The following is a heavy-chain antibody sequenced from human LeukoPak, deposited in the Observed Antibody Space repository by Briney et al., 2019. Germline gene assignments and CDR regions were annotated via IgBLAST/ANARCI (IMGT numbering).Heavy chain of an antibody. V-gene: IGHV3-48*03. CDR1: GFTFSSYE. CDR2: IDSGSNKI. Sequence: GGSLRLSCAASGFTFSSYEMIWVRQAPGKGLEWVAYIDSGSNKIYYADYVKGRFTISRDNAKNSLYLQMNSLRAEDTAVYYCARVRQYYYDSSGYPGPYYFDYWGQGTLVTVSS. CDR3: ARVRQYYYDSSGYPGPYYFDY. J-gene: IGHJ4*02. D-gene: IGHD3-22*01.